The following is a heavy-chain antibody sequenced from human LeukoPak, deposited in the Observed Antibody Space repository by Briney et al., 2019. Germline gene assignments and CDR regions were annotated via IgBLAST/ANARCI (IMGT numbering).Heavy chain of an antibody. CDR2: IYYSGNT. CDR3: VRGRAWFDP. D-gene: IGHD3-10*01. CDR1: GGSISSYY. Sequence: SETLSLSCTVSGGSISSYYWSWIRQPPGKGLEWIGYIYYSGNTNYNSSLESRVTISVDTSKNQFSLRLNSVTAADTAVYYCVRGRAWFDPWGQGTLVTVSS. V-gene: IGHV4-59*01. J-gene: IGHJ5*02.